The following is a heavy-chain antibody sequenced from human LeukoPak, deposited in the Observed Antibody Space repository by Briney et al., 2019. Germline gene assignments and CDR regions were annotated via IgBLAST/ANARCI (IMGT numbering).Heavy chain of an antibody. J-gene: IGHJ5*02. CDR2: IIPIFGTA. V-gene: IGHV1-69*05. CDR3: ARGYYDSSGYYYPDH. Sequence: GSAVKVSCKASGGTFSSYAISWVRQAAGQGLEWMGGIIPIFGTANYAQKFQGRVTITTDQSTGTAYMELSSLRSEDTAVYYCARGYYDSSGYYYPDHWGQGTLVTVSS. D-gene: IGHD3-22*01. CDR1: GGTFSSYA.